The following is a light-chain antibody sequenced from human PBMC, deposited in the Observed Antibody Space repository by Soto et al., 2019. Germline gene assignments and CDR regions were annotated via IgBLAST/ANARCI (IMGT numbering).Light chain of an antibody. Sequence: DIQMTQSPSSLSASVGDRVTITCRASQGISNYLAWYQQKPGKVPELLIYGASTLQSGVPSRFSGSGSGTDFTRTINSLQPEDVATYYYQKYISAPFTGGPGTSVAIK. CDR3: QKYISAPFT. V-gene: IGKV1-27*01. CDR1: QGISNY. J-gene: IGKJ3*01. CDR2: GAS.